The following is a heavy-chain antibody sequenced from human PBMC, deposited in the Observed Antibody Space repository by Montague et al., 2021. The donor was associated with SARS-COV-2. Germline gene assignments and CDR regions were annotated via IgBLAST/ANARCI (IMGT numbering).Heavy chain of an antibody. V-gene: IGHV4-59*08. D-gene: IGHD3-22*01. CDR2: ISYSGST. Sequence: SETLSLTCSVSGGSLNNYFWSWIRQPPGKGLEWVGYISYSGSTKYNPSLPSRVTISVDTSRNQFSLKLLSVTAADTAVYYCARVDSSGTGEYWGQGTLVSVSS. CDR1: GGSLNNYF. J-gene: IGHJ4*02. CDR3: ARVDSSGTGEY.